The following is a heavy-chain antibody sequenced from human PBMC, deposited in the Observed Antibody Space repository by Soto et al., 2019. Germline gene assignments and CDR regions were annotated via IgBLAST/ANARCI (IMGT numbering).Heavy chain of an antibody. Sequence: QVQLVESGGGMVQPGRSLRLSCTAAGFTFRSYGMHWVRQAPGKGLEWVAVIWYDGSNKYYADSVKGRFTISRDNSKNTLYLQMNSLIAEDTAMYYCAKDGEVLGSLYYFDYWGQGTLVAVSS. D-gene: IGHD3-16*01. CDR1: GFTFRSYG. CDR2: IWYDGSNK. V-gene: IGHV3-33*06. CDR3: AKDGEVLGSLYYFDY. J-gene: IGHJ4*02.